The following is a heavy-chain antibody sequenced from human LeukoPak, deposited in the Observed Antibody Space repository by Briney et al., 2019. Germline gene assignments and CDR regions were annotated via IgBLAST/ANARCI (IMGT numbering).Heavy chain of an antibody. J-gene: IGHJ4*02. CDR1: GGTFSSYA. V-gene: IGHV1-69*04. D-gene: IGHD3-22*01. Sequence: SVKVSCRASGGTFSSYAISWVRQAPGQGLEWMGRIIPILGIANYAQKFQGRVTITADKSTSTAYMELSSLRSEDTAVYYCARDRYYYDSSGYPITYYFDYWGQGTLVTVSS. CDR2: IIPILGIA. CDR3: ARDRYYYDSSGYPITYYFDY.